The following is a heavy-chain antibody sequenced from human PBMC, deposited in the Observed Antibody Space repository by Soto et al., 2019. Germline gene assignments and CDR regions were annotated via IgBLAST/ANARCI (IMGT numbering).Heavy chain of an antibody. D-gene: IGHD6-13*01. CDR2: ISGSGGST. Sequence: PGGSLRLSWTASGFTLSTYAISWGRQAPGKGLEWVSAISGSGGSTYYADSVKGRFTISRDNSKNTLYLQMNSLRAKDPAVYYCAKDGYSSSYWGQGTLVTVSS. CDR1: GFTLSTYA. J-gene: IGHJ4*02. V-gene: IGHV3-23*01. CDR3: AKDGYSSSY.